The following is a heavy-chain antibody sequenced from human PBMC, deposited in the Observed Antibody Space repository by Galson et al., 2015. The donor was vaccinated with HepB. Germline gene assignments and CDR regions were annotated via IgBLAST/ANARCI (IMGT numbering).Heavy chain of an antibody. V-gene: IGHV3-33*01. J-gene: IGHJ6*03. CDR2: IWYDGSNK. Sequence: SLRLSCAAYGFTFSSYGMHWVRQAPGKGLEWVAVIWYDGSNKYYADSVEGRFTISRDNSKNTLYLQMNSLRAEDTAVYYCAREGKQLGIYYYYYMDVWGKGTTVTVSS. D-gene: IGHD6-6*01. CDR3: AREGKQLGIYYYYYMDV. CDR1: GFTFSSYG.